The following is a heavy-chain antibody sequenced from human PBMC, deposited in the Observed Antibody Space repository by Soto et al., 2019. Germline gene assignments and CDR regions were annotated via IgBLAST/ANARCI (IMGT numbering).Heavy chain of an antibody. J-gene: IGHJ4*02. V-gene: IGHV3-48*03. CDR3: ARVCGSFDY. CDR2: ISSSGSII. CDR1: GFTFSSYE. Sequence: EVQLVESGGGLVQPGGSLRLSCAASGFTFSSYEMNWVRQAPGKGLEWVSYISSSGSIIYYADSVKGRFTISRDNAKNSLYLQMNSLIAEDTAVYYCARVCGSFDYWGQGTLVTVSS. D-gene: IGHD1-26*01.